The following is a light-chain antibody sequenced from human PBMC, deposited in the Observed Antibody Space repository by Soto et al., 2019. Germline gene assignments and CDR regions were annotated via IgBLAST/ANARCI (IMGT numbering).Light chain of an antibody. CDR2: WAS. CDR3: QQYYSTPLT. Sequence: DIVMTQSPDSLAVSLGERATIRCKSSQSVLFNSDNKNYLSWYQQKPGQPPKLLIYWASIRESGVPDRFSGSGSGTDFTLTISSLQAEDVAIYYCQQYYSTPLTFGGGTKVEI. CDR1: QSVLFNSDNKNY. J-gene: IGKJ4*01. V-gene: IGKV4-1*01.